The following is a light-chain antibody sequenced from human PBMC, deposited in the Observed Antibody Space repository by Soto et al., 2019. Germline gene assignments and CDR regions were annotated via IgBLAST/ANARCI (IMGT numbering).Light chain of an antibody. CDR1: QGIRKS. J-gene: IGKJ4*01. Sequence: DIQMTQSPSSLSASVGDPVTITCRASQGIRKSLAWYQQKPGQIPKLLIYDASTLQSGVPSRFSGSGSGTDFTLTITSLQPEDVASSYCQKYDSAPLTFGGGTKVEIK. V-gene: IGKV1-27*01. CDR3: QKYDSAPLT. CDR2: DAS.